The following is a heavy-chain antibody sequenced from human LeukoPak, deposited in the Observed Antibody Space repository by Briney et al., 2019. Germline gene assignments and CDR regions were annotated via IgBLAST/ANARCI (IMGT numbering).Heavy chain of an antibody. D-gene: IGHD6-19*01. Sequence: PSETLSLTCTVSGGSISSYYWSWIRQPPGEGLEWIGYMHNKGRTNYNPSFKSRVTISVDTSKNQFSLKLRSLTAADTAVYYCARDRPGIAVAGDAFDIWGQGTMVTVSS. V-gene: IGHV4-59*01. CDR2: MHNKGRT. CDR3: ARDRPGIAVAGDAFDI. CDR1: GGSISSYY. J-gene: IGHJ3*02.